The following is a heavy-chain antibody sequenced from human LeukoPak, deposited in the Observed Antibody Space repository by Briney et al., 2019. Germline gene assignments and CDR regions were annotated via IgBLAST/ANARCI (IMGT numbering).Heavy chain of an antibody. CDR3: ARGAPYCGGDCYSYYFDY. CDR2: ISNDGSDK. D-gene: IGHD2-21*02. J-gene: IGHJ4*02. V-gene: IGHV3-30*03. Sequence: GGSLRLSCAASGFTFRNYGMHWVRQAPGKGLEWVAVISNDGSDKQYGDSVKGRFTISRDNSKNTLYLQMNSLRADDTGVYYFARGAPYCGGDCYSYYFDYWGQGTLVTVSS. CDR1: GFTFRNYG.